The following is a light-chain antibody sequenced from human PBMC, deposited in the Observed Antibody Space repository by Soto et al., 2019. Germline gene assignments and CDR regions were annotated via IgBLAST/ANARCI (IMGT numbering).Light chain of an antibody. V-gene: IGKV3-15*01. CDR2: GAS. J-gene: IGKJ2*01. CDR1: QSVSSN. Sequence: EIVMTQSPATLSVSPGERATLSCRASQSVSSNLAWYQQKPGQAPRLLIYGASTRATGIPARFSGSGSGTECTLTISSLQSEDFAVDYCQQYNNWPPNTFGQGTKREIK. CDR3: QQYNNWPPNT.